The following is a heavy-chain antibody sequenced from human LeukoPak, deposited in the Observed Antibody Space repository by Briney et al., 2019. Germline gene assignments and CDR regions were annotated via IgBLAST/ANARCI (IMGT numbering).Heavy chain of an antibody. V-gene: IGHV3-30*03. Sequence: GGSLRLSCAASGFTFSSYGMDWVRQAPGKGLEWVAVISYDGSNKYYADSVKGRFTISRDNSKNTLYLQMNSLRAEDTAVYYCASVYYYDSSGYFYGMDVWGQGTTVTVSS. J-gene: IGHJ6*02. D-gene: IGHD3-22*01. CDR2: ISYDGSNK. CDR1: GFTFSSYG. CDR3: ASVYYYDSSGYFYGMDV.